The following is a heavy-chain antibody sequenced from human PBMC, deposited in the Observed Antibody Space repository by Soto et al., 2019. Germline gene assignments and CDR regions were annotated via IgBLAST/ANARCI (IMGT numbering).Heavy chain of an antibody. D-gene: IGHD3-3*01. V-gene: IGHV4-34*01. CDR3: ARVSGANYDFWSGYSGFAYYGMDV. J-gene: IGHJ6*02. CDR2: INHSGST. CDR1: GGSFSGHY. Sequence: SETLSLTCAVYGGSFSGHYWSWIRQPPGKGLEWIGEINHSGSTNYNPSLKSRVTISADSFKKQFSLKLSSVTAADTAVYYCARVSGANYDFWSGYSGFAYYGMDVWGQGTTVTSP.